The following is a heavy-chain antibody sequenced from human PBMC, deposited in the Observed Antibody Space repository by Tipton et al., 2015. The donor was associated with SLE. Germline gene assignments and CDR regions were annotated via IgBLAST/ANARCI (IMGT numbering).Heavy chain of an antibody. J-gene: IGHJ3*02. CDR3: ASQSHFSSGWPDAFDI. D-gene: IGHD6-19*01. V-gene: IGHV3-23*01. CDR1: GFTFSNYG. Sequence: LRLSCAASGFTFSNYGMNWVRQAPGKGLEWVSGIIGNGGSTYYADSVKGRFTISRDNSKNTLYLQMNSLRAEDTAVYYCASQSHFSSGWPDAFDIWGQGTKVTVSS. CDR2: IIGNGGST.